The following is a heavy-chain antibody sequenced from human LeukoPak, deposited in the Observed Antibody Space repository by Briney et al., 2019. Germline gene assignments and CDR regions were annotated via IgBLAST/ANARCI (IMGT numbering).Heavy chain of an antibody. CDR1: GYTFTSYA. J-gene: IGHJ5*02. V-gene: IGHV1-3*01. CDR2: INAGNGNT. Sequence: ASVKVSCKASGYTFTSYALHCVRQAPGQRLEWMGWINAGNGNTKYSQKFQGRVTITRDTSASTAYMELSSLRSEDTAVYYCARVLGYCSGGSCSNWFDPWGQGTLVTVSS. D-gene: IGHD2-15*01. CDR3: ARVLGYCSGGSCSNWFDP.